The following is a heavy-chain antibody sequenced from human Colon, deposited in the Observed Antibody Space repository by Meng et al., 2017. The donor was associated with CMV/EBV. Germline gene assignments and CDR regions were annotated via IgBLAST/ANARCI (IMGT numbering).Heavy chain of an antibody. CDR1: GGSISSSSYY. CDR2: IYYSGST. CDR3: ARYDFWSGYTHPGMDV. J-gene: IGHJ6*02. V-gene: IGHV4-39*07. Sequence: SETLSLTGTVSGGSISSSSYYWGWIRQPPGRGLEWIGSIYYSGSTYYNPSLKSRVTISVDTSKNQFSLKLSSVTAADTAVYYWARYDFWSGYTHPGMDVWGQGTTVTVSS. D-gene: IGHD3-3*01.